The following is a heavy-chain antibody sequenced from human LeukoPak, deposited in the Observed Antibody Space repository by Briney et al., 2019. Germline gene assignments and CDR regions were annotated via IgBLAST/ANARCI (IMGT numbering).Heavy chain of an antibody. CDR3: ARDDYSSSDY. D-gene: IGHD6-6*01. CDR2: INQDGSEK. V-gene: IGHV3-7*03. Sequence: GGSLRLSCAASGFTFSSYWMNWLRQAPGKGLEWVANINQDGSEKFYVDSVKGRFTISRDNAKNSLYLQMNSLRAEDTAVYYCARDDYSSSDYWGQGTLVTVSS. J-gene: IGHJ4*02. CDR1: GFTFSSYW.